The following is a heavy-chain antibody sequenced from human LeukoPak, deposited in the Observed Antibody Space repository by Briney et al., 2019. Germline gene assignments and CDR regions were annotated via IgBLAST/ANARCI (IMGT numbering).Heavy chain of an antibody. Sequence: AGGSLRLSCAASGFTFNTYWMTWVRQAPGKGLEWVGNIKHDGSEKYYVDSVKGRFTISRDNAKNSVYLHMNSLRAEDTAVYYCARDRFKEYGDTELGYWGQGILVTVSS. V-gene: IGHV3-7*01. CDR3: ARDRFKEYGDTELGY. CDR1: GFTFNTYW. J-gene: IGHJ4*02. CDR2: IKHDGSEK. D-gene: IGHD2-21*02.